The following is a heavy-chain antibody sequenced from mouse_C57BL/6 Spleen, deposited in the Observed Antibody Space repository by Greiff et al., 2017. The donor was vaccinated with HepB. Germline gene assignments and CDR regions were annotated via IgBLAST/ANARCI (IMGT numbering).Heavy chain of an antibody. CDR1: GYTFTSYG. J-gene: IGHJ2*01. D-gene: IGHD1-1*01. CDR2: IYPRSGNT. Sequence: VQLQQSGAELARPGASVKLPCKASGYTFTSYGISWVKQRTGQGLEWIGEIYPRSGNTYYNEKFKGKATLTADKSSSTAYMELRSLTSEDSAVYFCARSDGSSALDYWGQGTTLTVSS. V-gene: IGHV1-81*01. CDR3: ARSDGSSALDY.